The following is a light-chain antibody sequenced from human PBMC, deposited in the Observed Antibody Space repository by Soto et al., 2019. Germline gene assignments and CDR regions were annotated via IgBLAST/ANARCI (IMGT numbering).Light chain of an antibody. Sequence: IQLTQSPSTLSASVGGRVTITGRASQSISRWLAWYQQKPGKAPKLLIHDVSSLESGVSSRFSGSGSGTEFTLTISSLQPDDFATYYCQQYNSYSTFGRATKVDIK. CDR2: DVS. V-gene: IGKV1-5*01. CDR1: QSISRW. J-gene: IGKJ1*01. CDR3: QQYNSYST.